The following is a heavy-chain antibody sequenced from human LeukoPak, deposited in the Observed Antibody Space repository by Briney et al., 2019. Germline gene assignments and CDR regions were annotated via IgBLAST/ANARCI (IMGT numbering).Heavy chain of an antibody. CDR3: ARQPHYYYGMDV. CDR1: GYTFTSYW. Sequence: PGESLKISCQGSGYTFTSYWIAWVRQMPGKGLEWMGIIYPDDSNTRYSPSFQGQVTISADKSISTAYLQWSSLKASDTAMYFCARQPHYYYGMDVWGQGTTVTISS. CDR2: IYPDDSNT. J-gene: IGHJ6*02. V-gene: IGHV5-51*01.